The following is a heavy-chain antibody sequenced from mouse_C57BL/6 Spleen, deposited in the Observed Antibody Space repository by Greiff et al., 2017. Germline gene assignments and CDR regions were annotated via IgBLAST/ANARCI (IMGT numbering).Heavy chain of an antibody. D-gene: IGHD4-1*01. CDR2: IYPGDGDT. CDR1: GYAFSSSW. Sequence: QVQLQQSGPELVKPGASVKISCKASGYAFSSSWMNWVKQRPGKGLEWIGRIYPGDGDTNYNGKFKGKATLTADKSSSTAYMQLSSLTSEDSAVYFCARSVNWDWFAYWGQGTLVTVSA. CDR3: ARSVNWDWFAY. V-gene: IGHV1-82*01. J-gene: IGHJ3*01.